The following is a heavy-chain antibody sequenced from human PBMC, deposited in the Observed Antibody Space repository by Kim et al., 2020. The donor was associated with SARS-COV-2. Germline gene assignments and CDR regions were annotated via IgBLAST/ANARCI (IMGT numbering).Heavy chain of an antibody. CDR3: ARGLGIAVAGRFDP. CDR2: INAGNGNT. J-gene: IGHJ5*02. D-gene: IGHD6-19*01. CDR1: GYTFTSYA. Sequence: ASVKVSCKASGYTFTSYAMHWVRQAPGQRLEWMGWINAGNGNTKYSQKFQGRVTITRDTSASTAYMELSSLRSEDTAVYYCARGLGIAVAGRFDPWGQGTLVTVSS. V-gene: IGHV1-3*01.